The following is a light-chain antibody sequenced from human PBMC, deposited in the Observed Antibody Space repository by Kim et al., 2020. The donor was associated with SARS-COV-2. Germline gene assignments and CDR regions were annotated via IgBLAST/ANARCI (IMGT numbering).Light chain of an antibody. V-gene: IGLV2-8*01. J-gene: IGLJ2*01. CDR2: EVS. CDR1: SSDVGGYND. Sequence: GQSVTISCTGTSSDVGGYNDVSWYQQHPGKVPKLMIFEVSKRPSGVPDRFSGSKSGNTASLTVSGLQAEDEADYYCSSYRGNSNFVFGGGTKVTVL. CDR3: SSYRGNSNFV.